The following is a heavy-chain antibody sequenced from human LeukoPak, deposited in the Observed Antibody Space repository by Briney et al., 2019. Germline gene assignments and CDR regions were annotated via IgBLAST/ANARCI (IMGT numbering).Heavy chain of an antibody. Sequence: SETLSLTCSVSGDSITGYYWGWIRQPPGKGLEWIGNIYYTGNTYYNSSLKSRVTISLDTSKNHFSLKLSSVTAADTAVYYCARGGSEGYYYYYMDVWGKGTTVTISS. CDR1: GDSITGYY. CDR2: IYYTGNT. CDR3: ARGGSEGYYYYYMDV. V-gene: IGHV4-39*07. J-gene: IGHJ6*03.